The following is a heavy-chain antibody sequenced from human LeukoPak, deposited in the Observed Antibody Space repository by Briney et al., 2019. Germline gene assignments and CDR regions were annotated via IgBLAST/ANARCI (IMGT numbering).Heavy chain of an antibody. J-gene: IGHJ4*02. CDR3: AKDGDSYGSDYFDY. CDR2: ISVDGETT. Sequence: GGSLRLSCAVSGYSASSSGMSRGRETPGKGLEWISDISVDGETTWYAGSVKGRFIISRENSKNTLYLQMNSLRAKDTAVYYCAKDGDSYGSDYFDYWGQGTLVTVSS. CDR1: GYSASSSG. D-gene: IGHD5-18*01. V-gene: IGHV3-23*01.